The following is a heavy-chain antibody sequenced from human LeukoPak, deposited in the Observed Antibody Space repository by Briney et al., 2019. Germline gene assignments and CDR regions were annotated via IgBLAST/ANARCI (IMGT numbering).Heavy chain of an antibody. V-gene: IGHV4-61*02. CDR2: IYTSGST. J-gene: IGHJ5*02. D-gene: IGHD1-1*01. CDR3: ASPRYPNWFDP. Sequence: SQTLSLTCTVSGGSISSGSYYWSWIRQPAGKGLEWIGRIYTSGSTNYNPSLKSRVTISVDTSKNQFSLKLSSVTAADTAVYYCASPRYPNWFDPWGQGTLVTVSS. CDR1: GGSISSGSYY.